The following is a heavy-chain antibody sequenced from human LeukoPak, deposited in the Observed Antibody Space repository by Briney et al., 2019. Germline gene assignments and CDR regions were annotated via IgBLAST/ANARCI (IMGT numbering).Heavy chain of an antibody. J-gene: IGHJ4*01. CDR3: ATSPPVRTGYFDY. CDR1: GFTFSSYG. CDR2: ISYDGSNK. V-gene: IGHV3-30*03. Sequence: GGSLRLSCAASGFTFSSYGMHWVRQAPGKGLEWVAVISYDGSNKYYADSVKGRFTISRDNSKNTLYLQMNSQRAEDTAVYYCATSPPVRTGYFDYWGHGTLVTVSS. D-gene: IGHD4-17*01.